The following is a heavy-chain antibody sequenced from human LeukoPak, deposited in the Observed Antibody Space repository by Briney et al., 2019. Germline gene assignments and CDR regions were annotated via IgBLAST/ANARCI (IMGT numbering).Heavy chain of an antibody. V-gene: IGHV3-21*06. Sequence: PGGSLRLSCAASGFTFSSYSINWVRQAPGKGLEWVSTISSGSSYIYYADSVKGRFTISRDNAKNSLDLQMSSLRAEDTAVYYCARGAQIVVTPAAQARPGPSGVDYWGQGTLVTVSS. CDR1: GFTFSSYS. CDR2: ISSGSSYI. CDR3: ARGAQIVVTPAAQARPGPSGVDY. J-gene: IGHJ4*02. D-gene: IGHD2-2*01.